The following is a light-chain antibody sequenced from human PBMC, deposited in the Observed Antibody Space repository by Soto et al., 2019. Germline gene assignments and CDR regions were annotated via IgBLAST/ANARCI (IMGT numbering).Light chain of an antibody. J-gene: IGKJ3*01. CDR1: QSVSRQ. CDR2: DAS. Sequence: EIVLTQSPATLSLSPGERATLSCRASQSVSRQLAWYQQKPGQAPRLLIYDASNRATGIPARFSASGSGTDFTLTIGSLEPEDFAVYYCQQRSDWPLSFGPGTKVEIK. CDR3: QQRSDWPLS. V-gene: IGKV3-11*01.